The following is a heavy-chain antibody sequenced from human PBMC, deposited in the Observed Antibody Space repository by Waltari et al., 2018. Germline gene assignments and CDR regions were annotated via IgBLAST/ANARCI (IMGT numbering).Heavy chain of an antibody. Sequence: EVQLVQSGAEIKKPGESLRLSCQGSGYIFTNHLIPWVRQMPGKGLEWVGRFDPSGTYTNYSPSFQGHVTVSADKSISTAYLQWSSLKASDTAIYYCARHAFGNSGWHFFDYWGQGTLVTVSS. CDR1: GYIFTNHL. CDR2: FDPSGTYT. V-gene: IGHV5-10-1*03. J-gene: IGHJ4*02. D-gene: IGHD6-19*01. CDR3: ARHAFGNSGWHFFDY.